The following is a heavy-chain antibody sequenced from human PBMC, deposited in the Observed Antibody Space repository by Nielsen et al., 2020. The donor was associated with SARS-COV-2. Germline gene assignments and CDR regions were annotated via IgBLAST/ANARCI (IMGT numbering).Heavy chain of an antibody. CDR2: INSDGSST. V-gene: IGHV3-74*01. CDR3: ARDVKTVWFQGLGRYYYYYMDV. CDR1: GFTFDIYW. D-gene: IGHD3-10*01. J-gene: IGHJ6*03. Sequence: GESLKISCAASGFTFDIYWMHWVRQAPGKGLAWVSHINSDGSSTSYADSVKGRFTISRDNAKNTLYLQMNSLRAEDTAVYYCARDVKTVWFQGLGRYYYYYMDVWGKGTTVTVSS.